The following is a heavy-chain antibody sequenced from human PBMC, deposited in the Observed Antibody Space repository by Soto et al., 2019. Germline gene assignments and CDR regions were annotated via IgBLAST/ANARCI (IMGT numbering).Heavy chain of an antibody. V-gene: IGHV3-7*01. CDR3: AREHWDGDHYYYYGMDV. J-gene: IGHJ6*02. CDR2: IKQDGSEK. Sequence: PGGSLRLSCAASGFTFSSYWMSWVRQAPGKGLEWVANIKQDGSEKYYVDSVKGRFTISRDNAKNSLYLQMNSLRAEDTAVYYCAREHWDGDHYYYYGMDVWGQGTTVTVS. CDR1: GFTFSSYW. D-gene: IGHD3-10*01.